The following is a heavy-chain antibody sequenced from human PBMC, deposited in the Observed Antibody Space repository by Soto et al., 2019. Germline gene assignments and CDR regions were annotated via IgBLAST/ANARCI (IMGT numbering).Heavy chain of an antibody. Sequence: PSETLSLTCTVSGGSISSYYWSWIRQPPGKGLEWIGYIYYSGSTNYNPSLKSRVTISVDTSKNQFSLKLSSVTAADTAVYHCARLYSSGWPRKNGMDVWGQGTTVTVSS. D-gene: IGHD6-19*01. CDR1: GGSISSYY. V-gene: IGHV4-59*01. J-gene: IGHJ6*02. CDR2: IYYSGST. CDR3: ARLYSSGWPRKNGMDV.